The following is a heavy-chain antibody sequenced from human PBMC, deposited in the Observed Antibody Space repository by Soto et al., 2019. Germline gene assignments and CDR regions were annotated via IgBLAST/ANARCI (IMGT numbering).Heavy chain of an antibody. D-gene: IGHD3-22*01. CDR2: ISYDGSNR. V-gene: IGHV3-30-3*01. CDR1: GVTFRAYA. CDR3: ARDRKYYDSSGYFDY. Sequence: GGSLRLSSSASGVTFRAYALHWVRQAPGKGLEWVSVISYDGSNRYYADSVKGRFTISRDNSKNTLYLRVNSLRAEDTAVYYCARDRKYYDSSGYFDYWGQGTLVTVSS. J-gene: IGHJ4*02.